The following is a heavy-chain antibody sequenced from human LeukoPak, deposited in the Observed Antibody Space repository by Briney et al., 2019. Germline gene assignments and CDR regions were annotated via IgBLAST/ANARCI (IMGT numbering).Heavy chain of an antibody. J-gene: IGHJ4*02. V-gene: IGHV3-73*01. CDR2: IRRKGNDYAT. CDR1: GFSFSGSA. Sequence: GGSLRLSCAASGFSFSGSAIHWVRQASGEGLEWGCHIRRKGNDYATAYSASVKGRFTISRDDSKNAAFLQMDSLKTEDTAVYFCARLGGSPPYFDYWGQGSLVTVSS. CDR3: ARLGGSPPYFDY. D-gene: IGHD3-16*01.